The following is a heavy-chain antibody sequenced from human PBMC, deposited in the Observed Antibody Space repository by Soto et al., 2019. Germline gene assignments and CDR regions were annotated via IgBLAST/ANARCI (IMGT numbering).Heavy chain of an antibody. D-gene: IGHD5-18*01. CDR2: IYHSGST. Sequence: SDTLSLTCAVSGGSISSFYDSWSWIRQPPGKGLEWIGYIYHSGSTYYNPSLKSRVTISVDRSKSQFSLKLSSVTAADTAVYYCARVWGYRYGLAYDIWGQGTMVTVSS. CDR3: ARVWGYRYGLAYDI. J-gene: IGHJ3*02. CDR1: GGSISSFYDS. V-gene: IGHV4-30-2*01.